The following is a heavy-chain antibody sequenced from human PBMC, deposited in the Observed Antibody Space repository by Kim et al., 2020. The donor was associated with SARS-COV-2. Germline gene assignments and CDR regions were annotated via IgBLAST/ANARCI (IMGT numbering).Heavy chain of an antibody. D-gene: IGHD3-16*01. CDR3: ARHVGPLITH. CDR2: IYYSGST. J-gene: IGHJ4*02. CDR1: GGSISSSSYY. V-gene: IGHV4-39*01. Sequence: SETLSLTCTVSGGSISSSSYYWGWIRQPPGKGLEWIGSIYYSGSTYYNPSLKSRVTISVDTSKNQFSLKLSSVTAADTAVYYCARHVGPLITHWGQGTLVTVSS.